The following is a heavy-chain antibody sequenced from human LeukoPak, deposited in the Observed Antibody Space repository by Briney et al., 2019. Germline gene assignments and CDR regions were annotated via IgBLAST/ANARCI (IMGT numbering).Heavy chain of an antibody. V-gene: IGHV4-31*03. J-gene: IGHJ4*02. CDR2: IYSSGTT. CDR1: GGSISSGGYY. D-gene: IGHD3-16*01. Sequence: PSETLSLTCTVSGGSISSGGYYWIWVRQHPGRGLEWIGYIYSSGTTYHNPSLESRVNISLDTSKNQFSLKLTSVTAADTAVYYCARGSPTWGFLDCWGQGALVTVSS. CDR3: ARGSPTWGFLDC.